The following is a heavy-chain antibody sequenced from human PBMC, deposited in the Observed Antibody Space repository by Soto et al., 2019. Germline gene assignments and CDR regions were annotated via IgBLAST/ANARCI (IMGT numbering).Heavy chain of an antibody. CDR1: GFGLTNYW. J-gene: IGHJ6*02. D-gene: IGHD1-26*01. CDR2: IYPGDSDI. V-gene: IGHV5-51*01. Sequence: GELLTIPDQGSGFGLTNYWIGWVRPMRGKGLEWMGIIYPGDSDIRYSPSFQGQVTISADTSISTAYLQWSSLKASDTAIYYCARRRGSGSDYYYNYGMGVWGQGTKVTGSS. CDR3: ARRRGSGSDYYYNYGMGV.